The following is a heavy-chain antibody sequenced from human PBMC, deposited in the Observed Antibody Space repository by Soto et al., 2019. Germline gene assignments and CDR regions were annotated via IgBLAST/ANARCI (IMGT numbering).Heavy chain of an antibody. J-gene: IGHJ3*01. Sequence: QVQLQESGPGLVKPSGTLSLTCTVSRFSVTDNKYWRWVRQATGKPLEWIGEIYHGGTTYYNPSLSSRVSMSMDKDKNQISLMLTSVTDADTAVYYCARDSRYGTDSGCSIIRDAFYVCGQGTLVTVSS. CDR2: IYHGGTT. V-gene: IGHV4-4*02. CDR1: RFSVTDNKY. CDR3: ARDSRYGTDSGCSIIRDAFYV. D-gene: IGHD5-12*01.